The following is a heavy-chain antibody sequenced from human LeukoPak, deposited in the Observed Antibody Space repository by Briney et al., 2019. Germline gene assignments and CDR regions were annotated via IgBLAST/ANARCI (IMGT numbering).Heavy chain of an antibody. CDR3: ARDRSGSGAFDI. CDR1: GYTFTGYY. V-gene: IGHV1-2*02. Sequence: ASVTVSCKASGYTFTGYYMHWVRQAPGQGLEWMGWINPNSGGTNYAQKFQGRVTMTRDTSISTAYMELSRLRSDDTAVYYCARDRSGSGAFDIWGQGTMVTVSS. CDR2: INPNSGGT. J-gene: IGHJ3*02. D-gene: IGHD3-22*01.